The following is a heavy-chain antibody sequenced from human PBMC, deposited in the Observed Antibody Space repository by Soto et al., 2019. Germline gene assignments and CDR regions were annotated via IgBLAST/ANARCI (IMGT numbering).Heavy chain of an antibody. J-gene: IGHJ6*02. D-gene: IGHD2-8*01. V-gene: IGHV3-21*01. Sequence: GGSLRLSCAASGFTFSSYSMNWVRQAPGKGLEWVSSISSSSSYIYYADSVKGRFTISRDNSKNTLYLQMNSLRAEDTAVYYCARVADCTNGVCYCDPNYYYGMDVWGQGTTVTVSS. CDR1: GFTFSSYS. CDR3: ARVADCTNGVCYCDPNYYYGMDV. CDR2: ISSSSSYI.